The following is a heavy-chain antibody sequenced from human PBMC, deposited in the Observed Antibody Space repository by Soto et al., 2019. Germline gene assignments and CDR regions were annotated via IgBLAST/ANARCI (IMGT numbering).Heavy chain of an antibody. CDR2: IYHSGST. Sequence: QVQLQESGPGLVKPSGTLSLTCAVSGGSISSSNWWSWVRQPPGKGLEWIGEIYHSGSTNYNPSLKSRVTISVDKSKSQFSLTLSSVTAADTAVYYCATHEIVGATPRRKRYYVDSWGQGTLVTVSS. J-gene: IGHJ4*02. CDR1: GGSISSSNW. CDR3: ATHEIVGATPRRKRYYVDS. V-gene: IGHV4-4*02. D-gene: IGHD1-26*01.